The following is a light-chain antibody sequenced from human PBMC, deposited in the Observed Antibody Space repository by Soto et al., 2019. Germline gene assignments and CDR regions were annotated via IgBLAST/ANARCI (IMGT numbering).Light chain of an antibody. V-gene: IGLV2-14*02. Sequence: QSALTQPASVSGSPGQSITISCTGTSSDVGTYNLVSWYQQHPGEAPKLILYEGNQRPSGVSNRFSGSRSGNTASLTVSGLQAADEADYFCKSYAGSNTDVFGSGTKLTVL. J-gene: IGLJ1*01. CDR2: EGN. CDR1: SSDVGTYNL. CDR3: KSYAGSNTDV.